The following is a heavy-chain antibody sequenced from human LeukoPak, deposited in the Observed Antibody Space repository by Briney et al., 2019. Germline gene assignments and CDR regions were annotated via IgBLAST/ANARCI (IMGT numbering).Heavy chain of an antibody. CDR1: GFTFSSYW. V-gene: IGHV3-7*01. D-gene: IGHD3-22*01. Sequence: GGCLRLSCAASGFTFSSYWMGWVRQAPGKGLEWVANIKQDGSEKYYVDSVKGRFTISRDNAKNSLYLQMNSLRAEDTAVYYCASSYDSSGYRRAFDIWGQGTMVTVSS. CDR3: ASSYDSSGYRRAFDI. J-gene: IGHJ3*02. CDR2: IKQDGSEK.